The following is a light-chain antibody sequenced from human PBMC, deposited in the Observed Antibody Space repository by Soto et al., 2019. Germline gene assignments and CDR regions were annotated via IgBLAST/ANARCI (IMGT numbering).Light chain of an antibody. CDR2: EVS. CDR1: SSDVGGYNY. V-gene: IGLV2-14*01. Sequence: QSVLTQPAAVSGSPGQSITISCTGTSSDVGGYNYVSWYQQHPGKAPKLMIYEVSNRPSGVSNRFSGSESGNTASLTISGLQAEDEADYYCSSYTSSSTPYVFGPGTKVTVL. J-gene: IGLJ1*01. CDR3: SSYTSSSTPYV.